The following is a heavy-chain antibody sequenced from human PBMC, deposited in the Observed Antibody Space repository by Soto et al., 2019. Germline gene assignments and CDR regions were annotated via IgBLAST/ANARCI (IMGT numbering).Heavy chain of an antibody. CDR2: IKQDGSEK. Sequence: GSLRLSCAASGFTFSSYWMSWVRQAPGKGLEWVANIKQDGSEKYYVDSVKGRFTISRDNAKNSLYLQMNSLRAEDTAVYYGASETGSSWLDYWGQGTLVTVSS. CDR3: ASETGSSWLDY. CDR1: GFTFSSYW. J-gene: IGHJ4*02. V-gene: IGHV3-7*01. D-gene: IGHD6-13*01.